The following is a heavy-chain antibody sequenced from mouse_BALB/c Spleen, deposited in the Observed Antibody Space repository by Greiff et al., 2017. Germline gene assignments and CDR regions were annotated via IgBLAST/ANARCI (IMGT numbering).Heavy chain of an antibody. CDR2: ISYSGST. CDR1: GYSITSDYA. CDR3: ARFTMITTSY. V-gene: IGHV3-2*02. J-gene: IGHJ3*01. D-gene: IGHD2-4*01. Sequence: EVHLVESGPGLVKPSQSLSLTCTVTGYSITSDYAWNWIRQFPGNKLEWMGYISYSGSTSYNPSLKSRISITRDTSKNQFFLQLNSVTTEDTATYYCARFTMITTSYWGQGTLVTVSA.